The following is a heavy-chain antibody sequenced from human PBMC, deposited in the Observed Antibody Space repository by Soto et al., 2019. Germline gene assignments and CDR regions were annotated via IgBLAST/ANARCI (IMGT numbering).Heavy chain of an antibody. D-gene: IGHD6-13*01. CDR2: ISAYNGNT. J-gene: IGHJ6*02. V-gene: IGHV1-18*04. CDR1: GCTFTSYG. Sequence: GASEKVSCKASGCTFTSYGISWVRQAPGQWLEWMGWISAYNGNTNYAQKLQGRVTMTTDTSTSTAYMELRSLRSDDTAVYYCARGTIAAAGTYYYGMDVWDQGTTVTVSS. CDR3: ARGTIAAAGTYYYGMDV.